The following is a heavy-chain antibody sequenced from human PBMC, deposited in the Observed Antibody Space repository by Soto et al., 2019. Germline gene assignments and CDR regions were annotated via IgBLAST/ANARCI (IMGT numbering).Heavy chain of an antibody. CDR3: AREVLWFGDYHKD. J-gene: IGHJ4*01. Sequence: SVKVCFTGSVGTFRSYANGWVRQAPGQGLEWMGGIIPIFGTANYAQKFQGRVTITADKSTSKAYMELSSLRSEDTAVYYCAREVLWFGDYHKDWGHGTLVTVSS. CDR2: IIPIFGTA. CDR1: VGTFRSYA. D-gene: IGHD3-10*01. V-gene: IGHV1-69*06.